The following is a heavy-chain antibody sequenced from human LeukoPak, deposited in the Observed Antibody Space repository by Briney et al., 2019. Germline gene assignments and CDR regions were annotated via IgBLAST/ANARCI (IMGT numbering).Heavy chain of an antibody. V-gene: IGHV3-30*02. D-gene: IGHD1-26*01. CDR2: IRFDGSKK. Sequence: GGSLRLSCAASGFTVSSNYMSWVRQAPGKGLEWVTFIRFDGSKKYYADSVKGRFTVSRDNSKNTLDLQMNSLRAEDTAVYYCAKGSIWTIVGATTLDYWGQGTLVTVSS. CDR3: AKGSIWTIVGATTLDY. CDR1: GFTVSSNY. J-gene: IGHJ4*02.